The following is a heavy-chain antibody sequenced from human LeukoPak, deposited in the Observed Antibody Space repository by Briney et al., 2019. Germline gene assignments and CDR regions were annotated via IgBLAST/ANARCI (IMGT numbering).Heavy chain of an antibody. CDR2: IYYSGST. Sequence: PSETLSLTCTVSGGSISSGDYYWSWIRQPPGKGLEWIGYIYYSGSTYYNPSLKSRVTISVDTSKNQFSLKLSSVTAADTAVYYCARDRYDFWSGSNWFGPWGQGTLVTVSS. CDR1: GGSISSGDYY. J-gene: IGHJ5*02. V-gene: IGHV4-30-4*08. CDR3: ARDRYDFWSGSNWFGP. D-gene: IGHD3-3*01.